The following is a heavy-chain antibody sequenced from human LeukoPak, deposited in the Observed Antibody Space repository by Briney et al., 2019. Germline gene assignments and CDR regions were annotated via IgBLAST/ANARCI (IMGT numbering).Heavy chain of an antibody. V-gene: IGHV3-23*01. CDR3: ARHDIVGATKGEPYFDY. CDR2: ISGSGGST. Sequence: PGGSLRLSCAASGFTFSSYAMSWVRQAPGKGLEWVSAISGSGGSTYYADSVKGRFTISRDNSKNTLYLQMNSLRAEDTAVYYCARHDIVGATKGEPYFDYWGQGTLVTVSS. D-gene: IGHD1-26*01. CDR1: GFTFSSYA. J-gene: IGHJ4*02.